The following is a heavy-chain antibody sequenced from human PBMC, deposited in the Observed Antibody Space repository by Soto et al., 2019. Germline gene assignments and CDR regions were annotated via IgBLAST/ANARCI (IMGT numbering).Heavy chain of an antibody. V-gene: IGHV4-31*03. CDR2: IYYSGST. CDR3: ARARGDYERYYYGMDV. D-gene: IGHD4-17*01. J-gene: IGHJ6*02. CDR1: GGSISSGGYY. Sequence: SETLSLTCTVSGGSISSGGYYWSWIRQHPGKGLEWIGYIYYSGSTYYNPSLKSRVTISVDTSKNQFPLKLSSVTAADTAVYYCARARGDYERYYYGMDVWGQGTTVT.